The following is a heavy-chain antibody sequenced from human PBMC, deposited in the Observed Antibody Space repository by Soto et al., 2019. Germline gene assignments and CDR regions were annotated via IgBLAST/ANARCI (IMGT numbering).Heavy chain of an antibody. Sequence: PSETLSLTCAVSCFSISSGYFWGWIRQPPGKGPEWLGSIYHSGTTYYNPSVKGRVTISVDTSKNQFSLKMSSVTAADTAVYYCARDSSGYYWFDPWGQGTLVTVS. J-gene: IGHJ5*02. CDR2: IYHSGTT. CDR1: CFSISSGYF. D-gene: IGHD3-22*01. V-gene: IGHV4-38-2*02. CDR3: ARDSSGYYWFDP.